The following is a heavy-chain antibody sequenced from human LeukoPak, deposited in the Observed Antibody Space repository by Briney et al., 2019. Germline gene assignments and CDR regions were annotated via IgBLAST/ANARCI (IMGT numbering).Heavy chain of an antibody. J-gene: IGHJ4*02. CDR1: GITFGNNW. CDR3: ARGGSGWPIDY. Sequence: GGSLRLSCAASGITFGNNWMHWVRQGPGKGLVWISRINSDGGGAIYADPVKGRFTVSRDNAKNTLYLQMNSLRAEDTAVYYCARGGSGWPIDYWGQGTLVTVSS. D-gene: IGHD6-19*01. CDR2: INSDGGGA. V-gene: IGHV3-74*01.